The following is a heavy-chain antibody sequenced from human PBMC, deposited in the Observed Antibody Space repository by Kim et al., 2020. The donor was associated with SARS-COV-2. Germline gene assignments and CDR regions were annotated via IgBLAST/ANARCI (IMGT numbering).Heavy chain of an antibody. CDR3: ARGWGAGTGWSNNYGSGSYYLTSPDY. D-gene: IGHD3-10*01. V-gene: IGHV4-61*01. J-gene: IGHJ4*02. Sequence: SETLSLTCTVSGGSVSSGSYYWSWIRQPPGKGLEWIGYIYYSGSTNYNPSLKSRVTISVDTSKNQFSLKLSSVTAADTAVYYCARGWGAGTGWSNNYGSGSYYLTSPDYWGQGTLVTVSS. CDR1: GGSVSSGSYY. CDR2: IYYSGST.